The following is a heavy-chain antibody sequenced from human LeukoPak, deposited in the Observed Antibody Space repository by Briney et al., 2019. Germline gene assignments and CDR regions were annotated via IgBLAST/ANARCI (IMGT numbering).Heavy chain of an antibody. CDR1: GFTFGIYA. J-gene: IGHJ3*02. Sequence: PGGSLRLSCAASGFTFGIYAMSWVRQAPGQGLEWVSYISSSGTTIYYADSVKGRFTISRDNAKNSLYLQMNSLRAEDTAVYYCARESGFRGDAFDIWGQGTMVTVSS. V-gene: IGHV3-48*03. CDR2: ISSSGTTI. CDR3: ARESGFRGDAFDI. D-gene: IGHD3-10*01.